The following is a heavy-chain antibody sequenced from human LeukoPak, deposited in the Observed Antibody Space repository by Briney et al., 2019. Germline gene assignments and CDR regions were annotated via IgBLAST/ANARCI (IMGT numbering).Heavy chain of an antibody. V-gene: IGHV3-33*01. Sequence: PGRSLRLSCAASGFTFSSYGMHWVRQAPGKGLEWVAVIWYDRSNKYYADSVKGRFTISRDNSKNTLYLQMNSLRAEDTAVYYCARDSIYYDFWSGYLDVWGKGTTVTVSS. CDR2: IWYDRSNK. CDR1: GFTFSSYG. D-gene: IGHD3-3*01. J-gene: IGHJ6*04. CDR3: ARDSIYYDFWSGYLDV.